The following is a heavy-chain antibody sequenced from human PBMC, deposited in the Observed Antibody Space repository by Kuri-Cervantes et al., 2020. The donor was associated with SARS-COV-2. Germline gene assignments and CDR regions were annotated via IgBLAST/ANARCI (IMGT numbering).Heavy chain of an antibody. J-gene: IGHJ4*02. CDR1: GYTFTSYG. CDR2: ISAYNGNT. D-gene: IGHD5-24*01. V-gene: IGHV1-18*01. Sequence: ASVTVSCKASGYTFTSYGISWVRQAPGQGLEWMGWISAYNGNTNYAQKLQGRVTMTTDTSTSTAYIELRSLRSDDTAVYYCARGKEMATETTLDYRGQGTLVTVSS. CDR3: ARGKEMATETTLDY.